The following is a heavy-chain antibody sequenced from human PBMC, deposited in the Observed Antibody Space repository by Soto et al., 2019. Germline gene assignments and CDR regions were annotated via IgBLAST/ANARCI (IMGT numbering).Heavy chain of an antibody. D-gene: IGHD3-9*01. J-gene: IGHJ5*02. Sequence: SETLSLTCTVFGSDITTYYWSWLRQSPGKGLEWIGHIYDTGSTTYNPSLKSRVTISVDTSNKQFSLRLTSVTAADTAVYYCARCPIDHNWFDPWGQGTLVTVSS. CDR3: ARCPIDHNWFDP. CDR1: GSDITTYY. CDR2: IYDTGST. V-gene: IGHV4-59*01.